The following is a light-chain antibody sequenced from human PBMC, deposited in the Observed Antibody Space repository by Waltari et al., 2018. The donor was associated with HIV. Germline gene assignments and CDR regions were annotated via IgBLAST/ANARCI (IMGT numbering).Light chain of an antibody. J-gene: IGLJ2*01. CDR1: SSNIGDNT. CDR2: TNT. CDR3: ATWDDSLNGHVV. V-gene: IGLV1-44*01. Sequence: ELTQPPSASGTPGQRVTISCSGSSSNIGDNTVNWYQQLPGTAPKLLIYTNTPRPSGVPDRFSGSKSGTSASLAISGLQSEDEADYYCATWDDSLNGHVVFGGGTKLTVL.